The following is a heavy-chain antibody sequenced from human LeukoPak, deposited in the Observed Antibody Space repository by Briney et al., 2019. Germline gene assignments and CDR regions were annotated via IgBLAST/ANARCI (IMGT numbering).Heavy chain of an antibody. V-gene: IGHV4-38-2*02. CDR2: IYHSGST. CDR1: GYSINSGYH. CDR3: ARHYLYDTSGDGTYYFDY. D-gene: IGHD3-22*01. J-gene: IGHJ4*02. Sequence: SKTLSLTCIVSGYSINSGYHWGWSRQPPGKGLECIGSIYHSGSTYYNPSLKSRVTISIDTSKNQFSLKLSSVTAADTAVYYCARHYLYDTSGDGTYYFDYWGQGTLVTVSS.